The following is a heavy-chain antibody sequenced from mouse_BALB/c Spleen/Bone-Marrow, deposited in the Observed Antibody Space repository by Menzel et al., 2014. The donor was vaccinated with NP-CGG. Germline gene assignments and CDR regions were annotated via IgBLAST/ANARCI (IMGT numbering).Heavy chain of an antibody. Sequence: QVQLQQSGAELVRPGASVELSCKASGYTFINHWMNWVKQRPGQGLEWIGMIDPSDSETHYNQVFKDKATLTVDKSSNTAYMQLSSLTSEDSAVYYCTRDSSGYVGAMDFWGQGTSVTVPS. CDR1: GYTFINHW. CDR2: IDPSDSET. V-gene: IGHV1-61*01. CDR3: TRDSSGYVGAMDF. J-gene: IGHJ4*01. D-gene: IGHD3-2*01.